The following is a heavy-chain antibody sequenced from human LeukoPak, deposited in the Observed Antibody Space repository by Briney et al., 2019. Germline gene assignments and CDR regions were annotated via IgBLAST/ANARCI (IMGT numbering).Heavy chain of an antibody. CDR1: GYTFTGYY. J-gene: IGHJ3*02. CDR3: ARNDYGGKAATGAFDI. CDR2: ISAYNGNT. V-gene: IGHV1-18*04. Sequence: GASVKVSCKASGYTFTGYYMHWVRQAPGQGLEWMGWISAYNGNTNYAQKLQGRVTMTTDTSTSTAYMELRSLRSDDTAVYYCARNDYGGKAATGAFDIWGQGTMVTVSS. D-gene: IGHD4-23*01.